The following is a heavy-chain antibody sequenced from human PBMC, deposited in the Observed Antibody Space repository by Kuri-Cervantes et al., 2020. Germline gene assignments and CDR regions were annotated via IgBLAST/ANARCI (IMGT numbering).Heavy chain of an antibody. Sequence: ASVKVSCKVSGYTLTDLSMHWVRQAPGKGLEWMGWINPNSGGTNYAQKFQGRVTMTRDTSISTAYMELSRLRSDDTAVYYCAREYSGSYSRYYGMDVWGQGTTVTVSS. V-gene: IGHV1-2*02. CDR3: AREYSGSYSRYYGMDV. CDR1: GYTLTDLS. D-gene: IGHD1-26*01. J-gene: IGHJ6*02. CDR2: INPNSGGT.